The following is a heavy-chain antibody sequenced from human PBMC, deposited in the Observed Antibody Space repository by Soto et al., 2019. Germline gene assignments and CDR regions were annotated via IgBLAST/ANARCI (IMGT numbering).Heavy chain of an antibody. CDR2: ITSSGTTV. J-gene: IGHJ4*02. D-gene: IGHD6-13*01. Sequence: EVHLVESGGGLVQPGGSLRLSCAASGFTFSSYSLNWVRQAPGKGLEWVSYITSSGTTVYYAVSVRGRFTISRDNARNSLYLQMNSLRDDDMAVYYCARGSSNWAYYFDFWGQGTLVTVSS. V-gene: IGHV3-48*02. CDR3: ARGSSNWAYYFDF. CDR1: GFTFSSYS.